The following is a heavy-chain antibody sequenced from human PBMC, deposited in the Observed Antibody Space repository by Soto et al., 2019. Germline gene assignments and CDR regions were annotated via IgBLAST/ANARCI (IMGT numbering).Heavy chain of an antibody. CDR2: IFWNDEK. CDR3: ARGVEVITFGGVIIAD. D-gene: IGHD3-16*01. V-gene: IGHV2-26*01. J-gene: IGHJ4*02. CDR1: GFSLSNAQMG. Sequence: QVTLKESGPVLVKPTETLTLTCTVSGFSLSNAQMGVSWIRQPPGKALEWLAHIFWNDEKSYRTSLKSRLIISQDTSKRQVVLTMTNMDPVDTATYYCARGVEVITFGGVIIADWGQGTLVTVSS.